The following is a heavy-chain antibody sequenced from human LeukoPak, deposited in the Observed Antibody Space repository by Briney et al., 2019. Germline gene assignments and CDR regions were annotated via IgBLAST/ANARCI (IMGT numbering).Heavy chain of an antibody. CDR3: ARDPRSLGTLGDYFDY. D-gene: IGHD3-3*01. V-gene: IGHV3-48*03. Sequence: PGGSLRLSCAASGFIFSNYEMNWVRQAPGKRLEWVSYISSGGSMTYYADSVKGRFTISRDNAKNSLYLQMKSLRAEDTALYYCARDPRSLGTLGDYFDYWGQGILVTVSS. J-gene: IGHJ4*02. CDR2: ISSGGSMT. CDR1: GFIFSNYE.